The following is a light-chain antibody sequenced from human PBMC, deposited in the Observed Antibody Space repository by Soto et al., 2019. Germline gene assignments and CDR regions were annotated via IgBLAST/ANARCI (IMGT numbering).Light chain of an antibody. CDR1: SSDIGSYNR. CDR3: NSYTSGNTYV. J-gene: IGLJ1*01. V-gene: IGLV2-18*02. CDR2: EVS. Sequence: QSVLTQSPSVSGSPGQSVTISCTGTSSDIGSYNRVSWYQQPPGTAPKLMIYEVSNRPSGVPDRFSGSKSGNTASLTISGLQPEDEAAYYCNSYTSGNTYVFGTGTEATVL.